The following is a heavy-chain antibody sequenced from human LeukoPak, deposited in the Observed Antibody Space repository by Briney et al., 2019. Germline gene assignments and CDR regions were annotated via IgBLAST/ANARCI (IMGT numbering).Heavy chain of an antibody. D-gene: IGHD1-26*01. CDR2: ISSSGSTI. CDR3: ARDKSGSYLN. J-gene: IGHJ3*01. Sequence: GGSLRLSCAASGFTFSSYAMHWVRQAPGKGLEWVSYISSSGSTIYYADSVKGRFTISRDNAKNSLYLQMNSLRAEDTAVYYCARDKSGSYLNWGQGTMVTVSS. CDR1: GFTFSSYA. V-gene: IGHV3-48*04.